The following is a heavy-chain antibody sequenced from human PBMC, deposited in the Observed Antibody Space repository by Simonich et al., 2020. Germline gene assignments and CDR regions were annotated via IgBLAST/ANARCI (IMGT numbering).Heavy chain of an antibody. CDR2: IIPTLGIA. Sequence: QVQLVQSGAEVKKPGSSVKVSCKASGGTFSSYAISWVRQAHGQGLEWMEWIIPTLGIANYAKMFQGRVTITADKSTSTAYMELSSLRSEDTAVYYCARGGLADRRIVYYYYMDVWGKGTTVTVSS. V-gene: IGHV1-69*09. CDR3: ARGGLADRRIVYYYYMDV. D-gene: IGHD2-15*01. CDR1: GGTFSSYA. J-gene: IGHJ6*03.